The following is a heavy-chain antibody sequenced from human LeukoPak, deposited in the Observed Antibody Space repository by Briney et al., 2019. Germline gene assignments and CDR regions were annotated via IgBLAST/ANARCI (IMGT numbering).Heavy chain of an antibody. CDR2: IWCDGDYK. Sequence: GGSLRLSCAASGFTFSSYGMHWVRQTPGKGLEWVAVIWCDGDYKYYGASVKGRFTISRDNSKNTLYLQMNSLRAEDTAVYYCARGVVAATGPNYYYGMDVWGKGTTVTVSS. V-gene: IGHV3-33*01. CDR3: ARGVVAATGPNYYYGMDV. CDR1: GFTFSSYG. J-gene: IGHJ6*04. D-gene: IGHD2-15*01.